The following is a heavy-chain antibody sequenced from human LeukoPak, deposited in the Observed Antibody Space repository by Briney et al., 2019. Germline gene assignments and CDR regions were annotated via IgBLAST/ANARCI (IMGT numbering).Heavy chain of an antibody. Sequence: PETLSHPCAVYVGSFSDYSWSWIRQPPGKGLEWIGEINHSGIANYNPSLKSRVTISVDPSKNQFSLKVTYVTAADTAVYYCARVGFDVWGRGTLVTVSS. CDR3: ARVGFDV. CDR2: INHSGIA. J-gene: IGHJ2*01. V-gene: IGHV4-34*01. CDR1: VGSFSDYS.